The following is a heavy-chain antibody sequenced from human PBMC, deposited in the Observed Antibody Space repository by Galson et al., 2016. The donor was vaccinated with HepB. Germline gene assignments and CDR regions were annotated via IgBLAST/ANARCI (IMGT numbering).Heavy chain of an antibody. D-gene: IGHD2-15*01. CDR1: NYTFTSDG. J-gene: IGHJ4*02. CDR2: ISVHNGNT. V-gene: IGHV1-18*04. Sequence: CKASNYTFTSDGISWVRQAPGQGPEWMGWISVHNGNTSYAQKFRGRATMTTDTSTNTVFLELRSLRSDDTAVYYCAREGVCSGGRCYSGFDYWGQGTLVTVSS. CDR3: AREGVCSGGRCYSGFDY.